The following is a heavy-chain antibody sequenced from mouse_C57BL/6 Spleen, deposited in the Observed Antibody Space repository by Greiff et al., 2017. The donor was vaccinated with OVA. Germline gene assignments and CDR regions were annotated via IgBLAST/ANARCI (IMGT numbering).Heavy chain of an antibody. CDR2: IYPGDGDT. CDR1: GYAFSSSW. D-gene: IGHD2-3*01. Sequence: QVQLKQSGPELVKPGASVKISCKASGYAFSSSWMNWVKQRPGKGLEWIGRIYPGDGDTNYNGKFKGKATLTADKSSSTAYMQLSSLTSEDSAVYFCARSYEGYAMDYWGQGTSGTVAS. CDR3: ARSYEGYAMDY. J-gene: IGHJ4*01. V-gene: IGHV1-82*01.